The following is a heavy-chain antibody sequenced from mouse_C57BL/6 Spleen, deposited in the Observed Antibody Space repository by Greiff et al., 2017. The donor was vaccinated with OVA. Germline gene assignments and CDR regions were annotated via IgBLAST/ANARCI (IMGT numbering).Heavy chain of an antibody. CDR2: IYPRSGNT. V-gene: IGHV1-81*01. D-gene: IGHD1-1*01. CDR1: GYTFTSYG. CDR3: AREGNYGSSYAMDY. Sequence: QVQLQQSGAELARPGASVKLSCKASGYTFTSYGISWVKQRTGQGLEWIGEIYPRSGNTYYNEKFKGKATLTADKSSSTAYMELRSLTSEDSAVYFCAREGNYGSSYAMDYWGQGTSVTVSS. J-gene: IGHJ4*01.